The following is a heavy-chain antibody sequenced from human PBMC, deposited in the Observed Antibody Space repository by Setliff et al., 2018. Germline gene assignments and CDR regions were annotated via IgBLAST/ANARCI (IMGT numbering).Heavy chain of an antibody. V-gene: IGHV3-23*01. CDR3: AKGGSDFWSELDY. Sequence: GGSLRLSCAASGFTFSNSAMSWVRQTPGKGLEWVSAITASGGSTYYAASVKGRFTISRDDSKNTLYLQMLSLRAEDTAVYYCAKGGSDFWSELDYWGQGTLVTVS. J-gene: IGHJ4*02. CDR2: ITASGGST. CDR1: GFTFSNSA. D-gene: IGHD3-3*01.